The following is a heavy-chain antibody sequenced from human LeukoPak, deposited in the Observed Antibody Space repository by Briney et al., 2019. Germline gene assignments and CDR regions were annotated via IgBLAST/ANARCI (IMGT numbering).Heavy chain of an antibody. D-gene: IGHD6-19*01. CDR1: GFTFSSYA. Sequence: GGSLRLSCAASGFTFSSYAMNWVRQAPGKGLEWVSSISSSSSYIYYADSVKGRFTISRDNAKSSLYLQTNSLRAEDTAVYYCARDGPLYSSGWFDYWGQGTLVTVSS. CDR2: ISSSSSYI. J-gene: IGHJ4*02. CDR3: ARDGPLYSSGWFDY. V-gene: IGHV3-21*01.